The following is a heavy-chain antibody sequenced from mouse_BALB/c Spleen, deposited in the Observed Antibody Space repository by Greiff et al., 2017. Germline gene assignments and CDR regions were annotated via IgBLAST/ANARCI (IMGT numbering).Heavy chain of an antibody. Sequence: EVKLMESGGGLVKPGGSLKLSCAASGFTFSSYTMSWVRQTPEKRLEWVATISSGGSYTYYPDSVKGRFTISRDNAKNTLYLQMSSLKSEDTAMYYCTREGYYGSSAWYFDYWGQGTTLTVSS. CDR3: TREGYYGSSAWYFDY. V-gene: IGHV5-6-4*01. CDR1: GFTFSSYT. CDR2: ISSGGSYT. D-gene: IGHD1-1*01. J-gene: IGHJ2*01.